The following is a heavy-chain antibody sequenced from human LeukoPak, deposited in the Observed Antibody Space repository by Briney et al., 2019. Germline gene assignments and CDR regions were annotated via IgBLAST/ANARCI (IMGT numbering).Heavy chain of an antibody. V-gene: IGHV1-69*05. J-gene: IGHJ5*02. Sequence: SVKVSCKASGGTFSSYAISWVRQAPGQGLEWMGGIIHIFGTANYAQKFQGRVTITTDESTSTAYMELSSLRSEDTAVYYCARDKNGRFGELLSWFDPWGQGTLVTVSS. CDR3: ARDKNGRFGELLSWFDP. CDR1: GGTFSSYA. D-gene: IGHD3-10*01. CDR2: IIHIFGTA.